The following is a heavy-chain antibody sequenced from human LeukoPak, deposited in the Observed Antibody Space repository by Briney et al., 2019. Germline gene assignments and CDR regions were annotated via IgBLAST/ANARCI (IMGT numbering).Heavy chain of an antibody. J-gene: IGHJ4*02. V-gene: IGHV4-39*01. Sequence: SETLSLTCTVSGGSISSSSYYWGWIRQPPGKGLEWIGSIYYSGSTYYNPSLKSRVTISVDTSKNQFSLKLSSVTAADTAVYYCAGRVVITPRTIAAFDYWGQGTLVTVSS. CDR2: IYYSGST. D-gene: IGHD3-9*01. CDR1: GGSISSSSYY. CDR3: AGRVVITPRTIAAFDY.